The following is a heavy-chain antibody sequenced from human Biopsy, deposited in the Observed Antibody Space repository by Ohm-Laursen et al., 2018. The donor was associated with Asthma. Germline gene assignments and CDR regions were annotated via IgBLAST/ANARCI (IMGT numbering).Heavy chain of an antibody. Sequence: SLRLSCTASGITFSTYGMHWVRQAPGKGLGWVSFIWYDGRKKTYADSVKGRFTISRDNSKNTLYLQMNSLRAEDTAVYYCARKIAARGGMGVWGQGTTVTVSS. D-gene: IGHD6-6*01. CDR2: IWYDGRKK. CDR3: ARKIAARGGMGV. J-gene: IGHJ6*02. CDR1: GITFSTYG. V-gene: IGHV3-33*01.